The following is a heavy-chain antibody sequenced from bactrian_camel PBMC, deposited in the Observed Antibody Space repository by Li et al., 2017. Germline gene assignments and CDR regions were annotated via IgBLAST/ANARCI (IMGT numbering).Heavy chain of an antibody. J-gene: IGHJ4*01. CDR2: LGSDGST. CDR3: AADYRRGWSCSVGRREFNN. D-gene: IGHD1*01. CDR1: GYSSSLYC. V-gene: IGHV3S53*01. Sequence: VQLVESGGGSVQAGGSLRLSCSASGYSSSLYCMGWFRQAPGKEREFVSALGSDGSTKYADSVKGRFSISKDNDKKTLYLQMDSLRPEDSAMYYCAADYRRGWSCSVGRREFNNWGQGTQVTVS.